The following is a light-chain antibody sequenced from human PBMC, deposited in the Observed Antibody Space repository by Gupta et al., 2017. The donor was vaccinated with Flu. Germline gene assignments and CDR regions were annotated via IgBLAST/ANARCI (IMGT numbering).Light chain of an antibody. V-gene: IGKV2-30*01. CDR1: QNLVYSDGNTP. CDR3: KQGAHWPWA. Sequence: DVVMTQSPLPLPVTSGQPATISCTSTQNLVYSDGNTPVHPFQQRPGKSPRRLIYQVSYRDCGVPERIWGSGAGTEYTLKISRVEAENVGSYFCKQGAHWPWAFGQGTRVEIK. CDR2: QVS. J-gene: IGKJ1*01.